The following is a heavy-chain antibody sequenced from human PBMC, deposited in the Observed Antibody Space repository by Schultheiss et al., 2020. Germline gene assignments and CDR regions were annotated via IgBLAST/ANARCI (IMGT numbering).Heavy chain of an antibody. CDR3: ARGTRLQHCTGGSCVHWFDP. CDR1: GASISSGTYY. V-gene: IGHV4-61*03. CDR2: SDYSGST. Sequence: SETLSLTCTVSGASISSGTYYWSWIRQPPGKGLEWIGYSDYSGSTNYNPSLKRRVTTSVDRSKNHFSLKMTSVTAADTAVYYCARGTRLQHCTGGSCVHWFDPWGQGTLVTVSS. J-gene: IGHJ5*02. D-gene: IGHD2-15*01.